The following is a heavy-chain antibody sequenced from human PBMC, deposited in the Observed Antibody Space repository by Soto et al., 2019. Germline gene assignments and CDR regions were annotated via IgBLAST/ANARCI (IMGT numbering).Heavy chain of an antibody. D-gene: IGHD5-12*01. CDR3: KRASTGVDGGEAFDI. Sequence: ASVKVSCKASGYTFTSYYMNWVRQAPGQGLEWMGWISAYNGNTNYAQKLQGRVTMTTDTSASTAYMELRSLRSDDTAVYYCKRASTGVDGGEAFDIWGQGTMVTVSS. CDR2: ISAYNGNT. V-gene: IGHV1-18*04. CDR1: GYTFTSYY. J-gene: IGHJ3*02.